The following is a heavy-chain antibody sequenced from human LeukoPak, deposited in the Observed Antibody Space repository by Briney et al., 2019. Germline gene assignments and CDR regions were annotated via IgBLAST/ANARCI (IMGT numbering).Heavy chain of an antibody. V-gene: IGHV3-7*01. J-gene: IGHJ4*02. CDR3: ARGRGVDY. Sequence: GGSLRLSCAASGFTFTTYWMTWVRQAPGKGLEWVANIKQDGSEKYYVDSVKGRFTISRDNAESSLYLQMSSLRAADTAVYYCARGRGVDYWGQGTLVTVSS. CDR1: GFTFTTYW. CDR2: IKQDGSEK. D-gene: IGHD3-10*01.